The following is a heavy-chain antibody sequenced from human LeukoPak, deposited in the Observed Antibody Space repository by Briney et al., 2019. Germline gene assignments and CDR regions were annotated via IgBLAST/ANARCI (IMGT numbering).Heavy chain of an antibody. Sequence: SETLSLTCAIYGGSFSDYPWTWIRQPPGKGLEWIGQIKHGGGTKYNPSLNSRATMSLDTSKNQFSLKMTSVTAADTATYYCARGAPGYWGQGTLVTVSS. CDR2: IKHGGGT. V-gene: IGHV4-34*01. CDR1: GGSFSDYP. CDR3: ARGAPGY. J-gene: IGHJ4*02.